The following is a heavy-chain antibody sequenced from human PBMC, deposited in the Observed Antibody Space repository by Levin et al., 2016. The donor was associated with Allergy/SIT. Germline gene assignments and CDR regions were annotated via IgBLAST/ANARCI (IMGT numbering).Heavy chain of an antibody. J-gene: IGHJ4*02. CDR2: ISYNGRT. CDR3: ARGDGYTYYFDF. Sequence: RQAPGKGLEYIGYISYNGRTNSDPSLQGRVTLSVDTPKNQFSLHLSSVTVADTAVYYCARGDGYTYYFDFWGQGTLVTVSS. D-gene: IGHD5-24*01. V-gene: IGHV4-59*01.